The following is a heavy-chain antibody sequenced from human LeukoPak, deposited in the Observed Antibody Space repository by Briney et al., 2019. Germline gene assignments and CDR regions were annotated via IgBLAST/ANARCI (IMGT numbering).Heavy chain of an antibody. CDR3: ARGVGSGYPDY. Sequence: SETLSLTCSVSGDSISSYYWTWIRQTPGKGLEWIAYIHYNGNTKSNPSLKSRVTISLDTSKNQFSLKLTSLTAADTAVYYCARGVGSGYPDYWGQGTLVTVSS. CDR2: IHYNGNT. V-gene: IGHV4-59*01. J-gene: IGHJ4*02. D-gene: IGHD3-22*01. CDR1: GDSISSYY.